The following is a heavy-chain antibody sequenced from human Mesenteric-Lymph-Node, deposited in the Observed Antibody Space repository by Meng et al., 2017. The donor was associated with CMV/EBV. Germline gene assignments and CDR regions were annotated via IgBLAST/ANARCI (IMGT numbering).Heavy chain of an antibody. V-gene: IGHV1-18*01. Sequence: NTDTTYGITWVRQAPGQGLEWMGWISAYNDLTNSAQKLQGRVTMTIDTPTSTAYMELRSLRSDDTAVYYCASKVEPYYYDDTGYLNWGQGTLVTVSS. CDR1: NTDTTYG. CDR3: ASKVEPYYYDDTGYLN. CDR2: ISAYNDLT. D-gene: IGHD3-22*01. J-gene: IGHJ4*02.